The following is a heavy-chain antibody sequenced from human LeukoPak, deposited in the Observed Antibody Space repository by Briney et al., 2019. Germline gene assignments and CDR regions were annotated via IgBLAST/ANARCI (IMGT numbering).Heavy chain of an antibody. D-gene: IGHD6-19*01. CDR1: GFTFSSYS. CDR2: ISSSSSTI. Sequence: AGGSLRLSCAASGFTFSSYSMNCVRQAPGKGLEWVSYISSSSSTIYYADSVKGRFTISRANATNSLYLQMNSLRAEDTDVYYCARGGIAVPGTYYYSYYMDVWGKGTTVTVSS. J-gene: IGHJ6*03. CDR3: ARGGIAVPGTYYYSYYMDV. V-gene: IGHV3-48*01.